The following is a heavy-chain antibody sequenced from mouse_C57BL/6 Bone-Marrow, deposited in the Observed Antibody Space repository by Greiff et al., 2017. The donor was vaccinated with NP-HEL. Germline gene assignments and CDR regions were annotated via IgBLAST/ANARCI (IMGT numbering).Heavy chain of an antibody. CDR2: ISDGGSYT. J-gene: IGHJ3*01. V-gene: IGHV5-4*01. D-gene: IGHD4-1*01. Sequence: EVMLVESGGGLVKPGGSLKLSCAASGFTFSSYAMSWVRQTPEKRLEWVATISDGGSYTYYPDNVKGRFTISRDNAKNNLYLQMSHLKSEDTAMYYCARDQTVFFAYWGQGTLVTVSA. CDR1: GFTFSSYA. CDR3: ARDQTVFFAY.